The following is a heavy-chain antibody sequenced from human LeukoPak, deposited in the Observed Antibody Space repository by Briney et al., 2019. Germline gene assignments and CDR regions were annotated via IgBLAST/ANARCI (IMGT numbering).Heavy chain of an antibody. CDR3: AKGRPAAGGYFDY. J-gene: IGHJ4*02. D-gene: IGHD6-13*01. CDR1: GFTFSSYA. V-gene: IGHV3-23*01. CDR2: ISGSGGST. Sequence: GSLLLSCAASGFTFSSYALSWVRRAPGEGLEWGSGISGSGGSTYYADSVKGRFTISRDNSKNTLYLQMNSLRAADTAVYYCAKGRPAAGGYFDYWGQGTLVTVSS.